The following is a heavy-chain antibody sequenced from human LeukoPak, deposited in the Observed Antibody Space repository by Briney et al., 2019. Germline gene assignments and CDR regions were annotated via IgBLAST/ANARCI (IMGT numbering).Heavy chain of an antibody. Sequence: GGSLRLSCAASGFTFSSYAMSWVRQAPGKGLEWVSAITGSGGSTYYADSVKGRFTISRDNSKNTLYLQMNSLRAEDTAVYYCARAYGWELLYFDYWGQGTLVTVSS. D-gene: IGHD1-26*01. CDR1: GFTFSSYA. CDR3: ARAYGWELLYFDY. V-gene: IGHV3-23*01. J-gene: IGHJ4*02. CDR2: ITGSGGST.